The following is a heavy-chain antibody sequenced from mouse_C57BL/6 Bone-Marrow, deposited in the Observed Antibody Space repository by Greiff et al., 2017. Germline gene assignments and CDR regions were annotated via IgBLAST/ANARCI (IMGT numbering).Heavy chain of an antibody. CDR1: GFTFSDYG. D-gene: IGHD2-10*01. Sequence: EVKLVESGGGLVKPGGSLKLSCAASGFTFSDYGMHWVRQAPEKGLEWVAYISSGSSTIYYADTVKGRFTISRDNAKNTLFLQMTSLRSEDTAMYYCANQESYCYAMDYWGQGTSVTVSS. CDR2: ISSGSSTI. CDR3: ANQESYCYAMDY. V-gene: IGHV5-17*01. J-gene: IGHJ4*01.